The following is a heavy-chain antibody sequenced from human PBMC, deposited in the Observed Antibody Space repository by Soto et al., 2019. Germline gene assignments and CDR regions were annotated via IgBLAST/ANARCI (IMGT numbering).Heavy chain of an antibody. J-gene: IGHJ4*02. D-gene: IGHD6-6*01. CDR1: GFTFSNYG. CDR2: ISSSSATI. V-gene: IGHV3-48*02. CDR3: ARGGAARPDY. Sequence: EVQLVESGGGLVQPGGSLRLSCAASGFTFSNYGMNWVRKAPGKGLAWVSYISSSSATIQYADSVKGRFTISRDNAKNSLYLQMNSLRDEDTAVYYCARGGAARPDYWGQGTLVTVSS.